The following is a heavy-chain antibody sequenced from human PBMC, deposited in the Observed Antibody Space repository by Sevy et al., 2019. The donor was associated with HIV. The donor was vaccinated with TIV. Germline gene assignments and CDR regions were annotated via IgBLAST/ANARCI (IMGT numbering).Heavy chain of an antibody. CDR3: ARGGNPGQAASDI. J-gene: IGHJ3*02. V-gene: IGHV3-48*02. CDR2: IRGDDENK. Sequence: GGSLRLSCTASGFTFQTFGMHWVRQAPGKGLEWLSHIRGDDENKYYADSVQGRFTISRDDASNSVHLQVNSLRDEDTAVYYCARGGNPGQAASDIWGQGTVVTVSS. CDR1: GFTFQTFG.